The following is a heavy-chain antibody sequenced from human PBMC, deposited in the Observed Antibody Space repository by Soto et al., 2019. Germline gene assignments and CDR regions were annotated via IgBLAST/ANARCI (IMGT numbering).Heavy chain of an antibody. CDR3: AKAGGSAVAIYYYFFGINV. D-gene: IGHD3-16*01. V-gene: IGHV3-30*18. CDR1: GFTFSSYG. CDR2: ISYGGSVK. Sequence: QVQLVESGGGVVQPGRSLRLSCAASGFTFSSYGLHWVRQAPGKGLEWVAVISYGGSVKYYADSVKGRFTISRDNSNNTLYLQMNSLAAEDTAVYYCAKAGGSAVAIYYYFFGINVCGPGTTVTVSS. J-gene: IGHJ6*02.